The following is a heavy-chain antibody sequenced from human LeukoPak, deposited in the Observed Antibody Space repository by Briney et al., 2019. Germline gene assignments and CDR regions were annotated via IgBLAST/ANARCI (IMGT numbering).Heavy chain of an antibody. CDR2: IKTKSDGGTT. CDR3: TALAFCGGDCYYKYYFDH. Sequence: GGALRLSCAASGFTFSNAWMNWVRQAPGKGLEWVGRIKTKSDGGTTEYAAPVEGRFSISRDDSKSTLYLQMNSLKNEDTAVYFCTALAFCGGDCYYKYYFDHWGQGTLVTVSS. V-gene: IGHV3-15*01. CDR1: GFTFSNAW. J-gene: IGHJ4*02. D-gene: IGHD2-21*02.